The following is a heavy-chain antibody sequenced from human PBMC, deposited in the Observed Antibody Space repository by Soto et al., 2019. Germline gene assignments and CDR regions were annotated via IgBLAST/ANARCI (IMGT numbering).Heavy chain of an antibody. CDR3: ASSEKYCSSTSCYRPDY. CDR2: INPSGGST. D-gene: IGHD2-2*02. V-gene: IGHV1-46*01. CDR1: GYTFTSYY. J-gene: IGHJ4*02. Sequence: ASVKVSCKASGYTFTSYYMHWVRQAPGQGLEWMGIINPSGGSTSYAQKFQGRVTMTRDTSTSTVYMELSSLRSEDTAVYYCASSEKYCSSTSCYRPDYWGQGTLVTVS.